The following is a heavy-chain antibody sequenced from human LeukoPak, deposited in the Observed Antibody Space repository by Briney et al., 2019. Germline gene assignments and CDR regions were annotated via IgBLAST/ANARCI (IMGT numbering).Heavy chain of an antibody. Sequence: GGSLRLSCAASGFTFSSYWMSWVRQAPGRGLEWVANIKKDGSEKYYVDSVKGRFTISRDNAKTSLYLQMISLRAEDTAVYYCARHLSGVTGYTYGRGIDYWGQGTLVTVSS. D-gene: IGHD5-18*01. V-gene: IGHV3-7*01. J-gene: IGHJ4*02. CDR3: ARHLSGVTGYTYGRGIDY. CDR2: IKKDGSEK. CDR1: GFTFSSYW.